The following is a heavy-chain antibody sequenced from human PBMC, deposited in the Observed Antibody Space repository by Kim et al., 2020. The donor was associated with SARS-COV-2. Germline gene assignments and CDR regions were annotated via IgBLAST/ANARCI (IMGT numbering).Heavy chain of an antibody. Sequence: SETLSLTCTVSGGSLSSSSYYWGWIRQPPGKGLEWIGTAYYSGNTYYNLSIKSRVTISVDTTKYQLSLKLGSVTAADAAVYSSARHQRCSSGWDGGFDY. J-gene: IGHJ4*01. CDR3: ARHQRCSSGWDGGFDY. CDR2: AYYSGNT. V-gene: IGHV4-39*01. CDR1: GGSLSSSSYY. D-gene: IGHD6-19*01.